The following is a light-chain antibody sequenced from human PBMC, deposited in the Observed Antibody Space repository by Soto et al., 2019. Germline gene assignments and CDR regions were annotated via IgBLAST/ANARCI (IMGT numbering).Light chain of an antibody. J-gene: IGLJ3*02. CDR3: AAWDDTLRGEVM. V-gene: IGLV1-47*01. CDR1: RSNIGTNS. Sequence: QSVLTQPPSASAPPGQRVIISCSGSRSNIGTNSVYWYQQFPGTAPRLLIYKNNQRPSGVPDRFSGSKSGTSASLAISGLRPEDEADYFCAAWDDTLRGEVMFGGGTKLTVL. CDR2: KNN.